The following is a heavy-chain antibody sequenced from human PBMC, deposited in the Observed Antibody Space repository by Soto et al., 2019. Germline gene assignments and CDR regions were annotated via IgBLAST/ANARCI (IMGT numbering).Heavy chain of an antibody. J-gene: IGHJ4*02. V-gene: IGHV3-23*01. D-gene: IGHD6-19*01. CDR3: AKGRGAVAGIFVY. Sequence: EVQLLESGGGLVQPGGSLRLSCAASGFTFSSYAMSWVRQAPGKGLEWVSGISGSGGSTYYADSAKGRFTISSDNSNNPLYLQMNSLTAEDPAVYYCAKGRGAVAGIFVYWGQGSLVTVSS. CDR1: GFTFSSYA. CDR2: ISGSGGST.